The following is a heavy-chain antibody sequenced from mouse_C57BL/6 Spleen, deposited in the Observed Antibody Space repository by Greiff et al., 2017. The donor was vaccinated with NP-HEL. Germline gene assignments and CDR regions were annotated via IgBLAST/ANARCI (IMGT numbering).Heavy chain of an antibody. CDR2: ISSGSSTI. D-gene: IGHD2-4*01. CDR3: ARGYDYDGFAY. Sequence: EVKLMESGGGLVKPGGSLKLSCAASGFTFSDYGMHWVRQAPEKGLEWVAYISSGSSTIYYADTVKGRFTISRDNAKNTLFLQMTSLRSEDTAMYYCARGYDYDGFAYWGQGTLVTVSA. J-gene: IGHJ3*01. CDR1: GFTFSDYG. V-gene: IGHV5-17*01.